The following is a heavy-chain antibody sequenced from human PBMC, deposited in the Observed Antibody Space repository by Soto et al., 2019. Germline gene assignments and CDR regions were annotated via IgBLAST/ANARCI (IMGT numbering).Heavy chain of an antibody. CDR1: GYTFRNYA. CDR2: INTYNGNT. D-gene: IGHD5-12*01. CDR3: AKSPRGEMATA. Sequence: QVQLVQSGAEVKKPGASVKVSCKASGYTFRNYAVNWVRQAPGQGLEWMGSINTYNGNTNYAQSLQDRVTLTADTSTSTALMELRSLRSDDTAVYYCAKSPRGEMATAWGQGTLVIVSS. V-gene: IGHV1-18*01. J-gene: IGHJ5*02.